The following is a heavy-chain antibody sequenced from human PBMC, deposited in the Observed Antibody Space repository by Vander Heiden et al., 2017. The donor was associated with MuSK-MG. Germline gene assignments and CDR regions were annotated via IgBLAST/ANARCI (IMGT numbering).Heavy chain of an antibody. V-gene: IGHV1-69*12. D-gene: IGHD2-2*01. J-gene: IGHJ3*02. Sequence: QVQLEQSGAEVKKPGSSVKVSCKASGGTFSTYSISWVRQAPGQGLEWMGGVIPVVAKANTAQKFRGRVTITADEATGTAYMELSSLTSEDTAVYYCARGVARGYHLLNDAFDIWGQGTMVTVSS. CDR3: ARGVARGYHLLNDAFDI. CDR2: VIPVVAKA. CDR1: GGTFSTYS.